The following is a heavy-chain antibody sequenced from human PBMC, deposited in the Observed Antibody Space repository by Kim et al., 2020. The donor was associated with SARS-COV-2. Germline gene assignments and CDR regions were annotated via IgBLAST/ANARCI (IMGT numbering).Heavy chain of an antibody. CDR1: GGSISSYY. CDR3: ARDTAAAGGGFDY. CDR2: IYYSGST. Sequence: SETLSLTCTVSGGSISSYYWSWIRQPPGKGLEWIGYIYYSGSTNYNPSLKSRVTISVDTSKNQSSLKLSSVTAADTAVYYCARDTAAAGGGFDYWGQGTLVTVSS. D-gene: IGHD6-13*01. J-gene: IGHJ4*02. V-gene: IGHV4-59*13.